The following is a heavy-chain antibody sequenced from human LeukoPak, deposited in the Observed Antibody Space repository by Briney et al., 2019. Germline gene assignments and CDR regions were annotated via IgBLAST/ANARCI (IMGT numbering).Heavy chain of an antibody. J-gene: IGHJ3*02. CDR3: ARTSWYDAFDI. D-gene: IGHD6-13*01. CDR1: GFTFDDYA. CDR2: ISWNSGSI. Sequence: PGRSLRLSCAASGFTFDDYAMRWVRQAPGKGLEWVSGISWNSGSIGYADSVKGRFTISRDNSKNTLYLQMNSLRAEDTAVYYCARTSWYDAFDIWGQGTMVTVSS. V-gene: IGHV3-9*01.